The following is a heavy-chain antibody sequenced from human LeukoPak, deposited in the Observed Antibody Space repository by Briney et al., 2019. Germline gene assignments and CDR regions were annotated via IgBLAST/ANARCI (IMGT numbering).Heavy chain of an antibody. D-gene: IGHD6-19*01. CDR3: AREAVAGSFDI. J-gene: IGHJ3*02. CDR2: IHSGGST. CDR1: GFSVSNNY. Sequence: GGSLRLSCAASGFSVSNNYMSWVRQAPGKGLEWVSVIHSGGSTYYVDSVKGRFTISRDNSKNTLYLQMSSLRVEDTAVYYCAREAVAGSFDIWGQGTMVTVSS. V-gene: IGHV3-53*01.